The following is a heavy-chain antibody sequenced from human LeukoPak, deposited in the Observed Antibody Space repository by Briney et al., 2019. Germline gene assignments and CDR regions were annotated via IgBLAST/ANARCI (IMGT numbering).Heavy chain of an antibody. V-gene: IGHV4-4*07. Sequence: PSETLSLTCTVSGGSISSYYWSWIRQPAGKGLESIGHISTSGSTNYNPSLKSRVTMSVDTSKNQFSLKLSSVTAADTAVYYCARQGSIAVAANFDYWGQGTLVTVSS. CDR3: ARQGSIAVAANFDY. J-gene: IGHJ4*02. D-gene: IGHD6-19*01. CDR1: GGSISSYY. CDR2: ISTSGST.